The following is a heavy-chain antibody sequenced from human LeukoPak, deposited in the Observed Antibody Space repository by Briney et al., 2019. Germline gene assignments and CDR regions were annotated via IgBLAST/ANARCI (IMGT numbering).Heavy chain of an antibody. CDR1: GGSIRSYY. J-gene: IGHJ4*02. CDR3: ASGSYCFDY. D-gene: IGHD1-26*01. Sequence: SETLSLTCTVSGGSIRSYYWSWIRQPPGKGLDWIGYIYYTGSTKYNPSLKSRATISVDTSKNQFSLKMSSVTTADTAVYYCASGSYCFDYWGQGTLVTVSS. V-gene: IGHV4-59*08. CDR2: IYYTGST.